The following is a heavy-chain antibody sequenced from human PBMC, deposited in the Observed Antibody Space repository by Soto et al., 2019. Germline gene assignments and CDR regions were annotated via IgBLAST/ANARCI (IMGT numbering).Heavy chain of an antibody. CDR1: GGSFSGYY. Sequence: QVQLQQWGAGLLKPSETLSLTCAVYGGSFSGYYWSWIRQPPGKGLEWIGEINHSGSTNYNPSLKSXXTXSXXTSKNQFSLKLSSVTAADTAVYYCARKGYSSGWRVWGQGTLVTVSS. V-gene: IGHV4-34*01. D-gene: IGHD6-19*01. CDR3: ARKGYSSGWRV. J-gene: IGHJ4*02. CDR2: INHSGST.